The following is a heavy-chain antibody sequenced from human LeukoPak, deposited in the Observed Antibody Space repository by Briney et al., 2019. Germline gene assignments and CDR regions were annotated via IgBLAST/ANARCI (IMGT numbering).Heavy chain of an antibody. CDR3: ARHSLVGARNAFDI. V-gene: IGHV4-59*08. J-gene: IGHJ3*02. CDR1: GESISSYY. D-gene: IGHD1-26*01. Sequence: PSETLSLTCNVSGESISSYYWSWIRQPPGKGLEWIGYMYYSGNTNYNPSLKSRVTTSVDSSKNQFSLKLSSVTAADTAVYYCARHSLVGARNAFDIWGQGTMVTVSS. CDR2: MYYSGNT.